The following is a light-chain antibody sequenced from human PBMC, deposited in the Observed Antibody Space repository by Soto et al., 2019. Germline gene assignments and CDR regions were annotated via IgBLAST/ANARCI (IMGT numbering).Light chain of an antibody. CDR2: CAS. J-gene: IGKJ1*01. V-gene: IGKV3-20*01. Sequence: EIVLTQSPGTLSLSPGERATLSCRASQSVSSSYLAWYQQKPGQAPRLLIYCASSRATGIPDRFSGSGSGTDFTLTISRLEPEDFAVYYCQQYGSPTWTFGQGTKVEIK. CDR3: QQYGSPTWT. CDR1: QSVSSSY.